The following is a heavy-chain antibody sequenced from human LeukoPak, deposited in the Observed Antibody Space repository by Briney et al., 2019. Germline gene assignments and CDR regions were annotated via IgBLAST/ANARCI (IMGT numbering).Heavy chain of an antibody. CDR3: AGAGYTSSWAPFDY. V-gene: IGHV4-34*01. CDR1: GGSFSGYY. J-gene: IGHJ4*02. D-gene: IGHD6-13*01. Sequence: SETLSLTCTVYGGSFSGYYWSWIRQAPGKGLEWIGEINHAGSTNYNPSLKSRVTISLDTSKNHLSLKLSSVTAADTAVYYCAGAGYTSSWAPFDYWGQGTLVTVSS. CDR2: INHAGST.